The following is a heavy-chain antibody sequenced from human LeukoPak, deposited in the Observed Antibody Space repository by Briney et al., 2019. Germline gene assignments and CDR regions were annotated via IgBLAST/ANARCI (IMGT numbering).Heavy chain of an antibody. CDR1: GGSISSYY. CDR3: ARESRDGGNSLEFDY. V-gene: IGHV4-59*01. D-gene: IGHD4-23*01. Sequence: PSETLSLTCTVSGGSISSYYWSWIRQPPGKGLEWIGYIYYSGSTNYNPSLKSRVTISVDTSKNQFSLKLSSVTAADTAVYYCARESRDGGNSLEFDYWGQGTLVTVSS. CDR2: IYYSGST. J-gene: IGHJ4*02.